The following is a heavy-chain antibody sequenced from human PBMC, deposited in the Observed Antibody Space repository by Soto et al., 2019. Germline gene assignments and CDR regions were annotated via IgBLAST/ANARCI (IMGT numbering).Heavy chain of an antibody. CDR2: ILNDGSNR. J-gene: IGHJ6*02. Sequence: QVQLVESGGGVVQPGRSLRLSCAASGFTFSNYGMHWVRQAPGKGLEWVAVILNDGSNRYHADSVKDRFTISRDNSKNMLYLQMKSLRAEDTAVYYCARDDEYSGNGMDVWGQGTTVTV. D-gene: IGHD3-10*01. CDR3: ARDDEYSGNGMDV. CDR1: GFTFSNYG. V-gene: IGHV3-33*01.